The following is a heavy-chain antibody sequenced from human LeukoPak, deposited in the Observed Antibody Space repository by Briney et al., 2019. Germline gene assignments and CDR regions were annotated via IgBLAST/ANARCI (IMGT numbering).Heavy chain of an antibody. J-gene: IGHJ6*02. Sequence: GGSLRLSCAASGFTFSSYAMHWVRQAPGKGLEWVAVISYDGSNKYYADSVKGRVTISRDNSKNTLYLQMDSLRAEDTAVYYCARDEDSMVRGRTYYYYGMDVWGQGTTVTVSS. CDR1: GFTFSSYA. CDR2: ISYDGSNK. D-gene: IGHD3-10*01. V-gene: IGHV3-30*04. CDR3: ARDEDSMVRGRTYYYYGMDV.